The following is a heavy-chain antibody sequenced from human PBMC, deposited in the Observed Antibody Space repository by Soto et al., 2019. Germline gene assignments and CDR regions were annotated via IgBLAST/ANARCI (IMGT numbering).Heavy chain of an antibody. D-gene: IGHD3-10*01. J-gene: IGHJ6*02. CDR2: IYYSGST. CDR1: GCSISSYY. CDR3: ARDTMVRGLDYYYGMDV. V-gene: IGHV4-59*01. Sequence: ETLSLTCTVSGCSISSYYWSWIRQPPGKGLEWIGYIYYSGSTNYNPSLKSRVTISVDTSKNQFSLKLSSVTAADTAVYYCARDTMVRGLDYYYGMDVWGQGTTVTVSS.